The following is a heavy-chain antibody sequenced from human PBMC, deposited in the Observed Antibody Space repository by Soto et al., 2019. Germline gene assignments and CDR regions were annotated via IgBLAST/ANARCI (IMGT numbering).Heavy chain of an antibody. J-gene: IGHJ6*02. CDR2: INPNSGGT. D-gene: IGHD3-10*01. Sequence: XSVKVSLKASGYTFTGYYMHLVRHTPGQGLEWMGWINPNSGGTNYAQKFQGWVTMTRDTSISTAYMELSRLRSDETAVYYCARVKVRGVEDYYYGMDVWGQGTTVTVSS. CDR3: ARVKVRGVEDYYYGMDV. V-gene: IGHV1-2*04. CDR1: GYTFTGYY.